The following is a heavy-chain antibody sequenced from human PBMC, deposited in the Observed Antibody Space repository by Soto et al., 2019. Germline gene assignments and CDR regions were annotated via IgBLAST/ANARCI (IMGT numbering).Heavy chain of an antibody. Sequence: ASVKVSCKASGYSFTDYHIHWVRQAPGQGLEWLGRINPKSGGTSTAQKFQGWVTMTTDTSISTASMELTRLTSDDTAIYYCARGNSTDCSTGGCYFFYNHDMDVWGQGTTVTVSS. CDR3: ARGNSTDCSTGGCYFFYNHDMDV. D-gene: IGHD2-8*01. CDR2: INPKSGGT. V-gene: IGHV1-2*04. J-gene: IGHJ6*02. CDR1: GYSFTDYH.